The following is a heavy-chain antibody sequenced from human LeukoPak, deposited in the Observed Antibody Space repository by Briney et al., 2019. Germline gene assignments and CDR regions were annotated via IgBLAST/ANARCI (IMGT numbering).Heavy chain of an antibody. CDR1: GFTFSSYG. CDR3: AKDYGENWFDP. V-gene: IGHV3-30*02. D-gene: IGHD3-10*01. Sequence: GGSLRLSCAASGFTFSSYGMHWVRQAPGKGLEWVAFIRYEGSNKYYADSVKGRFTISRDNSKNTLYLQMNGLRAEDTAVYYCAKDYGENWFDPWGQGTLVTVSS. J-gene: IGHJ5*02. CDR2: IRYEGSNK.